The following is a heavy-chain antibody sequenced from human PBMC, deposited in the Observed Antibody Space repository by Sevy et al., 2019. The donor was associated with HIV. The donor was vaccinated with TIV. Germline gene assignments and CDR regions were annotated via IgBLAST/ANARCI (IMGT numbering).Heavy chain of an antibody. D-gene: IGHD6-13*01. Sequence: ASVKVSCKASGFTFTGYKVHWLRQAPGQGLEWMGWIDPYTADTNYAQSFQGRFAITRETSTTTAYMELSSLTSDDTALYFCASGSSTNYNYFYYMDVWGKGTTVTVSS. CDR3: ASGSSTNYNYFYYMDV. V-gene: IGHV1-2*02. CDR1: GFTFTGYK. CDR2: IDPYTADT. J-gene: IGHJ6*03.